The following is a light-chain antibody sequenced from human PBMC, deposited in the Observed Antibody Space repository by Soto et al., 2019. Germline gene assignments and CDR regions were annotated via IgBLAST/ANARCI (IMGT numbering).Light chain of an antibody. V-gene: IGKV1-17*03. J-gene: IGKJ2*01. Sequence: DIQMTQSPSALSASVGDRVTITCRARQGISNCLAWFQQKPGKVPKRLIYAASSLQSGVPSSFSGSGSGTEFTLTISSLQPADFTTYYCLPYNSYPYTLGQGPKLEI. CDR1: QGISNC. CDR3: LPYNSYPYT. CDR2: AAS.